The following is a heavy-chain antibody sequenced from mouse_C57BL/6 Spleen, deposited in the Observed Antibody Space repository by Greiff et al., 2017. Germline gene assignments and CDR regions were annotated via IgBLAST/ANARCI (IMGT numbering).Heavy chain of an antibody. CDR3: AREEVITTVVATDYAMDY. CDR2: INPSNGGT. Sequence: QVQLQQPGTELVKPGASVKLSCKASGYTFTSYWMHWVKQRPGQGLEWIGNINPSNGGTNYNEKFKSKATLTVDNSSSTAYMQLSSLTSEDTAVYYYAREEVITTVVATDYAMDYWGQGTSVTVSS. J-gene: IGHJ4*01. D-gene: IGHD1-1*01. CDR1: GYTFTSYW. V-gene: IGHV1-53*01.